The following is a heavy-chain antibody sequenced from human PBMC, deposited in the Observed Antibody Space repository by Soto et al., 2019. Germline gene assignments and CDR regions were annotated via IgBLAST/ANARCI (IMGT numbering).Heavy chain of an antibody. CDR2: IYYSGST. D-gene: IGHD5-18*01. V-gene: IGHV4-59*12. Sequence: PSETLSLTCTVSGGSISSYYWSWIRQPPGKGLEWIGYIYYSGSTYYNPSLKSRVTISVDTSKNQFSLKLSSVTAADTAVYYCARDLIDTAMVGYYYGMDVWGQGTTVTVSS. CDR1: GGSISSYY. CDR3: ARDLIDTAMVGYYYGMDV. J-gene: IGHJ6*02.